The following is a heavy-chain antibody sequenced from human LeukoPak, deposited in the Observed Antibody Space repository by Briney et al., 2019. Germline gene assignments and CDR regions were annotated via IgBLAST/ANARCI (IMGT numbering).Heavy chain of an antibody. D-gene: IGHD2-2*01. CDR1: GASISTYY. V-gene: IGHV4-59*01. CDR3: ARESPYCTTTSCYGGTFDY. CDR2: ISYSGSP. Sequence: SETLSLTCSVSGASISTYYWSWLRQPPGKGLEWLGYISYSGSPNYNPSLKSRVTISVDTSKNQFSLNLNSVTAADPAIYYCARESPYCTTTSCYGGTFDYWGQGTLVTVSS. J-gene: IGHJ4*02.